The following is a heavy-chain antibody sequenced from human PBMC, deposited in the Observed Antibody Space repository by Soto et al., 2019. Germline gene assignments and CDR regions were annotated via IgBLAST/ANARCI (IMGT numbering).Heavy chain of an antibody. D-gene: IGHD6-19*01. V-gene: IGHV4-39*01. CDR2: ICHTGRS. Sequence: HLQLQESGPGLVKPSETLSLTCSVSGDSITSSDHCWGWIRQPPGKGLEWIGSICHTGRSYHNPSLXRXVIISVDTSNNQFSLKVNSVTDADTALYYCARQGQWLGAGDYWGQGTLVTVSS. CDR3: ARQGQWLGAGDY. CDR1: GDSITSSDHC. J-gene: IGHJ4*02.